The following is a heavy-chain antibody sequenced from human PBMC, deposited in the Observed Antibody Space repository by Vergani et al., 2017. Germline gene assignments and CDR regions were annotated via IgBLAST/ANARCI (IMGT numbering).Heavy chain of an antibody. J-gene: IGHJ4*02. CDR1: GGSFSGYY. D-gene: IGHD2-2*02. Sequence: QLQLQESGSGLLKPSETLSLTCAVYGGSFSGYYWSWIRQHPGKGLEWIGYIYYSGSTYYNPSLKSRVTISVDTSKNQFSLKLSSVTAADTAVYYCARGAFVVVPAAIIHWGQGTLVTVSS. CDR3: ARGAFVVVPAAIIH. V-gene: IGHV4-31*11. CDR2: IYYSGST.